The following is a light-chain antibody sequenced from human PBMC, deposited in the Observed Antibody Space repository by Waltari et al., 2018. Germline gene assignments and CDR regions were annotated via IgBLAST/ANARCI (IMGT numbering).Light chain of an antibody. CDR3: QHYYSSPLT. CDR2: WAS. Sequence: DIVMTQSPDSLAVSLGERATINCKSSQRVLNSSNNKNYLAWYQQKPGPPPKLLIYWASTRESGVPDRFRGSGSGTDFTLTISSLQAEDVAVYYCQHYYSSPLTFGGGTKVEIK. V-gene: IGKV4-1*01. CDR1: QRVLNSSNNKNY. J-gene: IGKJ4*01.